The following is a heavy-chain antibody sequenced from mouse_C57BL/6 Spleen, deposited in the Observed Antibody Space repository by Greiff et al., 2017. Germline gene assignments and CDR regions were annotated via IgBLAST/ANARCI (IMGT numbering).Heavy chain of an antibody. CDR1: GFTFSDAW. CDR3: TRGYSNLDYAMDD. Sequence: EVKVEESGGGLVQPGGSMKLSCAASGFTFSDAWMDWVRQSPEKGLEWVAEIINKANNHATYYAESVKGRFTISRDDSKSSVYLQMNSVRAEDTGIDYCTRGYSNLDYAMDDWGQGTSVTVSS. V-gene: IGHV6-6*01. CDR2: IINKANNHAT. D-gene: IGHD2-5*01. J-gene: IGHJ4*01.